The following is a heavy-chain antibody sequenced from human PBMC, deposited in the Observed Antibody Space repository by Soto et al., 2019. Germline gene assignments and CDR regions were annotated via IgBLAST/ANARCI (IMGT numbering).Heavy chain of an antibody. V-gene: IGHV1-2*04. CDR3: ARGHTVGPHKPGNWFDP. CDR1: GYTFTGYY. J-gene: IGHJ5*02. Sequence: QVQLVQSGAEVKKPGASVKVSCKASGYTFTGYYMHCVRQAPGQGLEWMGWINPNSGGTNYAQKFQGWVTMTRETAISTAYMELSRLRSDDTAVYYCARGHTVGPHKPGNWFDPWGQGTLVTVSS. CDR2: INPNSGGT. D-gene: IGHD4-4*01.